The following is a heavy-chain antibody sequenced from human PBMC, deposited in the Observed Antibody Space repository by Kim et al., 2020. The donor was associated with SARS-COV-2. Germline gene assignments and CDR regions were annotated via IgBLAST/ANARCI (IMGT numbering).Heavy chain of an antibody. V-gene: IGHV4-39*01. CDR2: MYYGGST. D-gene: IGHD2-15*01. Sequence: SETLSLTCTVSGGSISSSNYYWGWIRQPPGKGLEWIGSMYYGGSTYYNPSLNSRATISVDTSKNQFSLNLNSVTAADTAIYYCARGGGMVARANGWFDPWSQGTLVTVSS. CDR3: ARGGGMVARANGWFDP. CDR1: GGSISSSNYY. J-gene: IGHJ5*02.